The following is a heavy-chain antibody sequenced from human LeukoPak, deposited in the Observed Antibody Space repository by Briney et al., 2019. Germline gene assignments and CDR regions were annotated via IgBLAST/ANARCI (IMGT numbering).Heavy chain of an antibody. V-gene: IGHV3-43D*03. CDR2: ISWDGGST. CDR3: AKGQTNSRRGYYYYMDV. Sequence: GGSLRLFCAASGFTFDDYAMHWVRQAPGKGLEWVSLISWDGGSTYYADSVKGRFTISRDNSKNSLYLQMNSLRAEDTALYYCAKGQTNSRRGYYYYMDVWGKGTTVTVSS. D-gene: IGHD1/OR15-1a*01. CDR1: GFTFDDYA. J-gene: IGHJ6*03.